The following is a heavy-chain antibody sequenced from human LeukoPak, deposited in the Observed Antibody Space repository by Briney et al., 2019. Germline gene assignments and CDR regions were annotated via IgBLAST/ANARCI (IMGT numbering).Heavy chain of an antibody. CDR1: GFTFSSYA. J-gene: IGHJ4*02. D-gene: IGHD3-16*01. CDR2: ISYDGSNK. Sequence: PGRSLRLSCAASGFTFSSYAMHWVRQAPGKGLEWVAVISYDGSNKYYADSVKGRFTISRDNSKNTLYLQMNSLRAEDTAVYYCARARYVYSNYDYWGQGTLVTVSS. CDR3: ARARYVYSNYDY. V-gene: IGHV3-30*04.